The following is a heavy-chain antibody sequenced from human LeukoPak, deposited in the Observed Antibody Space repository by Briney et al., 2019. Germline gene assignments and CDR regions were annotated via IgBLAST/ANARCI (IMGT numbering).Heavy chain of an antibody. CDR2: INPSGGST. CDR3: ARDQGVTMIEPPDY. V-gene: IGHV1-46*01. J-gene: IGHJ4*02. Sequence: ASVKVSCKASGYSFTSNYMHWVRRAPGQGLEWMGIINPSGGSTNYAQKFQGRVTMTRDTSTSTVYMELSSLRSEDTAVYYCARDQGVTMIEPPDYWGQGTLVTVSS. CDR1: GYSFTSNY. D-gene: IGHD3-22*01.